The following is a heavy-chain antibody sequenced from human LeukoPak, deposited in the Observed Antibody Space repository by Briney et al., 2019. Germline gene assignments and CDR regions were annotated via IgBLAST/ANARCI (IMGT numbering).Heavy chain of an antibody. J-gene: IGHJ4*02. CDR2: ISWNSGSI. CDR3: AKGDDFWSGYYHY. V-gene: IGHV3-9*01. Sequence: GGSLRLSCPASGFTFDDYAMHWVRQAPGKGLEWVSGISWNSGSIGYADSVKGRFTISRDNAKNSLYLHMNSLRAEDTALYYCAKGDDFWSGYYHYWGQGTLVTVSS. D-gene: IGHD3-3*01. CDR1: GFTFDDYA.